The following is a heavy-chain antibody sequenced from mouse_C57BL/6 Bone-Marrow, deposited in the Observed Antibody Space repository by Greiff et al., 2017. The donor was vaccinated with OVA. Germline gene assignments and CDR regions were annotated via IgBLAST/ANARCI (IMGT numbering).Heavy chain of an antibody. Sequence: EVKVEESGEGLVKPGGSLKLSCAASGFTFSSYAMSWVRQTPEKRLEWVAYISSGGDYIYYADTVKGRFTISRDNARNTLYLQMSSLKSEDTAMYYCTRDGDYGSSYLDYFGYWGQGTTLTVSS. V-gene: IGHV5-9-1*02. CDR1: GFTFSSYA. J-gene: IGHJ2*01. CDR3: TRDGDYGSSYLDYFGY. CDR2: ISSGGDYI. D-gene: IGHD1-1*01.